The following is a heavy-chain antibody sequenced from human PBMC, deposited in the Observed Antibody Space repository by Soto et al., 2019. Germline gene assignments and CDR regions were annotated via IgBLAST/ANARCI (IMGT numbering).Heavy chain of an antibody. V-gene: IGHV4-34*01. CDR3: ARAGGANCSSTSCRKTGYYYMDV. CDR1: GGSFSGYY. D-gene: IGHD2-2*01. Sequence: SETLSLTCAVYGGSFSGYYWSWIRQPPGKGLEWIGEINHSGSTNYNPSLKSRVTISVDTSKNQFSLKLSSVTAADTAVYYCARAGGANCSSTSCRKTGYYYMDVWGKGTTVTVSS. CDR2: INHSGST. J-gene: IGHJ6*03.